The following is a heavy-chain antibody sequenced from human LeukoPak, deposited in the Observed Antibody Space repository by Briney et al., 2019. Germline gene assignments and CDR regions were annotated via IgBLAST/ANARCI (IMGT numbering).Heavy chain of an antibody. Sequence: GGSLRLSCAASGFTFSSYAVSWVRQAPGKGLEWVSVISGSGGSTYYADSVMGRFTISRDNSKNTLYLQMNYLRAEDTAEYYCAKTIRDSVYYYGMDVWGQGTTVTVSS. CDR3: AKTIRDSVYYYGMDV. CDR2: ISGSGGST. CDR1: GFTFSSYA. J-gene: IGHJ6*02. V-gene: IGHV3-23*01.